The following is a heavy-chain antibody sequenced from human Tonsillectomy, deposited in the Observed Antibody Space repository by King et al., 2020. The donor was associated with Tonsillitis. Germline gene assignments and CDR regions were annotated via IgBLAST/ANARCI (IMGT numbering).Heavy chain of an antibody. V-gene: IGHV3-30*01. CDR2: ISYDGTSK. J-gene: IGHJ4*02. Sequence: VQLVESGGGVVQPGRSLRLSCAASGFTFSSYTMHWFRQAPGKGLEGVEVISYDGTSKYYADSVKGRFTISRDNSKNTLYLQMNSLRTEDTAVYYCARSPTLTLTPDHWGQGTLVTVSS. D-gene: IGHD4-23*01. CDR1: GFTFSSYT. CDR3: ARSPTLTLTPDH.